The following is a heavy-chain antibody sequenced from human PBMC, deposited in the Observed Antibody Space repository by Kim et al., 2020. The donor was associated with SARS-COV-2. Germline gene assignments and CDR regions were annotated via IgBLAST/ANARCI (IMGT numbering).Heavy chain of an antibody. Sequence: GGSLRLSCAASGFTFSSYGMHWVRQAPGKGLEWVAVIWYDGSNKYYADSVKDRFTISRDNSKNTLYLQMNSLRAEDTAVYYCARDTRDYYGMDVWGQGTTVTVSS. J-gene: IGHJ6*02. CDR2: IWYDGSNK. CDR3: ARDTRDYYGMDV. V-gene: IGHV3-33*01. CDR1: GFTFSSYG.